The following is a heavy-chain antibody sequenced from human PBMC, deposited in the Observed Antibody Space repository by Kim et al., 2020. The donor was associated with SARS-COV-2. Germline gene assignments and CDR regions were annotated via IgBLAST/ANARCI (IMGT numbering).Heavy chain of an antibody. CDR3: AARDPRLYYYGMDV. CDR1: GYTFTSYA. CDR2: INAGNGNT. Sequence: ASVKVSCKASGYTFTSYAMHWVRQAPGQRLEWMGWINAGNGNTKYSQKFQGRVTITRDTSESTAYMELSSLRSEDTAVYYCAARDPRLYYYGMDVWGQGTTVTVSS. V-gene: IGHV1-3*01. D-gene: IGHD2-21*02. J-gene: IGHJ6*02.